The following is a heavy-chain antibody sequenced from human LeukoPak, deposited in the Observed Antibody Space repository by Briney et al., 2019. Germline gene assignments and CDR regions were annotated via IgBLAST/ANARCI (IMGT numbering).Heavy chain of an antibody. Sequence: PGGSLRLSCAASGFTFSSYAMSWVRQAPGKGLEWVSAITGSRGSTYYADSVKGRFTISRDNSKNTLYLQMNSLRAEDTAVYYCARGGVGATYAFDIWGQGTMVTVSS. D-gene: IGHD1-26*01. V-gene: IGHV3-23*01. CDR1: GFTFSSYA. CDR2: ITGSRGST. J-gene: IGHJ3*02. CDR3: ARGGVGATYAFDI.